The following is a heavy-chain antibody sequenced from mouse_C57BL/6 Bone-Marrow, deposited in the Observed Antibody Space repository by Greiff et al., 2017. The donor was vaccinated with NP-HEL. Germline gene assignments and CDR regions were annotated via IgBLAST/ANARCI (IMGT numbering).Heavy chain of an antibody. Sequence: EVHLVESGGGLVKPGGSLKLSCAASGFTFSSYAMSWVRQTPEKRLEWVATISDGGSYTYYPDNVKGRFTISRDNAKNNLYLQMSHLKSEDTAMYYCARETLYYFDYWGQGTTLTVSS. V-gene: IGHV5-4*01. J-gene: IGHJ2*01. CDR2: ISDGGSYT. CDR3: ARETLYYFDY. CDR1: GFTFSSYA.